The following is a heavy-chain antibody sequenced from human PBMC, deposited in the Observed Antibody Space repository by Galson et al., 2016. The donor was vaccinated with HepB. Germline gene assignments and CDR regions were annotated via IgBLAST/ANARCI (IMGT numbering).Heavy chain of an antibody. V-gene: IGHV3-13*01. CDR2: IGIAGDT. Sequence: SLRLSCAASGFTFSSYDMLWVRQAAGRGLEWVSLIGIAGDTYYPGSAKGRFPIYRENPKNSLYLQMDSLRAGDSAIYYVAACSHYGSGLDTWGQGTLVTVSS. CDR3: AACSHYGSGLDT. D-gene: IGHD3-10*01. CDR1: GFTFSSYD. J-gene: IGHJ4*02.